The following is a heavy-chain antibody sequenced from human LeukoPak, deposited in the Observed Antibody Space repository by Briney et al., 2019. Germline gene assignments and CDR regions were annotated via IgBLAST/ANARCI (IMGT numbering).Heavy chain of an antibody. V-gene: IGHV3-33*08. J-gene: IGHJ4*02. Sequence: GVSLRLSCAASGFTFSNYGMHWVRQAPGKGLEWVAVKRSDGNSEYYADSVKGRFIISRDNSKNTLYLQMNSLRAEDTAVYYCARYCSGGTCYVGLIWGQGTLVTVS. CDR3: ARYCSGGTCYVGLI. D-gene: IGHD2-15*01. CDR1: GFTFSNYG. CDR2: KRSDGNSE.